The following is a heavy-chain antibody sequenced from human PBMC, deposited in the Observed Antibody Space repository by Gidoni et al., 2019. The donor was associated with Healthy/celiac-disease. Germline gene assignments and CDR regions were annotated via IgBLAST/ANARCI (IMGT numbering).Heavy chain of an antibody. V-gene: IGHV5-51*01. CDR1: GYSFTSYW. D-gene: IGHD3-3*01. J-gene: IGHJ4*02. CDR3: ARQDSWSNSAEDY. Sequence: EVQRVQSGAEVKRPGESLKLSCKGPGYSFTSYWIGWVRQMPAKGLGWMWIIYPGDSDTRYSPSFQDQVTISADKSISTAYLQWSSLKASDTAMYYCARQDSWSNSAEDYWGQGTLVTVSS. CDR2: IYPGDSDT.